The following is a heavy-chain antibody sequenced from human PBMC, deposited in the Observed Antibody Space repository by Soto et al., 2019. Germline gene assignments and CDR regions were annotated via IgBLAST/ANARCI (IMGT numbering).Heavy chain of an antibody. D-gene: IGHD2-15*01. J-gene: IGHJ4*02. V-gene: IGHV2-26*01. CDR3: ARILFCFGYGGSIDY. CDR1: GFSLSNARMG. Sequence: QVTLKESGPVLVKPTETLTLTCTVSGFSLSNARMGVSWIRQPPGKALEWLAHIFSNDEKSYSTSLKSRLTISKDTSKSKVVLTMTNMDPVDTATYYCARILFCFGYGGSIDYWGQGTLVTVSS. CDR2: IFSNDEK.